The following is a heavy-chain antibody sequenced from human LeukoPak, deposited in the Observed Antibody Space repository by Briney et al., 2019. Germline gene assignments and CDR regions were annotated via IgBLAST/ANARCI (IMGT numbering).Heavy chain of an antibody. V-gene: IGHV3-53*01. D-gene: IGHD2-2*01. CDR1: GFTVSSNY. J-gene: IGHJ6*03. CDR2: IYSGGST. Sequence: GGSLRLSCAASGFTVSSNYMSWVRQAPAKGLECVSVIYSGGSTYYADSVKGRFTISRNNSKNTLFLQMKDLGAGRTAVYFFSRDREDIVVVTAASYYYYYYMDVWGKGTTVTISS. CDR3: SRDREDIVVVTAASYYYYYYMDV.